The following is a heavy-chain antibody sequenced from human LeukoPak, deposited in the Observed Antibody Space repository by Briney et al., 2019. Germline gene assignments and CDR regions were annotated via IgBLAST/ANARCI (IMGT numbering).Heavy chain of an antibody. V-gene: IGHV3-33*01. J-gene: IGHJ4*02. D-gene: IGHD6-19*01. CDR3: ARDYSSGWYSADY. CDR2: IWYDGSNK. CDR1: GFTFSSYG. Sequence: PGGSLRLSCAASGFTFSSYGMHWVRQAPGKGLEWVAVIWYDGSNKYYADSVKGRFTISRDNSKNTLYLQMNSLRAEDTAVYYCARDYSSGWYSADYWGQGTLVTVFS.